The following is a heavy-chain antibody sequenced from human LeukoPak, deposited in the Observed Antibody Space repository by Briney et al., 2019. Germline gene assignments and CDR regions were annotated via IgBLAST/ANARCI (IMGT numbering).Heavy chain of an antibody. CDR1: GFTFSSYD. Sequence: GGSLRLSCAASGFTFSSYDMHWVRKATGKGLEWVSAIGTAGDTYYPGSVKGRFTISRENAKNSLYPQMNSLRAGDTAVYYCARSGGGGYVAPFDYWGQGTLVTVSS. V-gene: IGHV3-13*01. J-gene: IGHJ4*02. CDR2: IGTAGDT. CDR3: ARSGGGGYVAPFDY. D-gene: IGHD5-12*01.